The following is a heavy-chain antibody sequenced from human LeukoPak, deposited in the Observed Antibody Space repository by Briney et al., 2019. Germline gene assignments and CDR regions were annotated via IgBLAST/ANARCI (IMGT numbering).Heavy chain of an antibody. Sequence: GGSLRLSCAASGFTFSVYNMHWVRQAPGKGLEWVAVIWYDGSNKYYADSVKGRFTISRDNSKNTLYLQMNSLRAEDTAVYYCARALHLDYWGQGTLVTVSS. CDR1: GFTFSVYN. CDR3: ARALHLDY. J-gene: IGHJ4*02. V-gene: IGHV3-33*08. CDR2: IWYDGSNK.